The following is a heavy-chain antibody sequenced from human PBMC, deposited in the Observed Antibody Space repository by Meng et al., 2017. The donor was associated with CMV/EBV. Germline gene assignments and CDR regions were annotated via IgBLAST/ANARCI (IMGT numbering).Heavy chain of an antibody. D-gene: IGHD1-26*01. CDR1: GYTFTTYD. J-gene: IGHJ6*02. CDR3: ARDLTLPQFFYGMDV. Sequence: ASVKVSCKASGYTFTTYDINWVRQATGQGLEWMGRMSPNSGNTAYAQKFQGRVTITRKTSISTAYMELSSLRSEDTAVYYCARDLTLPQFFYGMDVWGQGTTVTSP. CDR2: MSPNSGNT. V-gene: IGHV1-8*03.